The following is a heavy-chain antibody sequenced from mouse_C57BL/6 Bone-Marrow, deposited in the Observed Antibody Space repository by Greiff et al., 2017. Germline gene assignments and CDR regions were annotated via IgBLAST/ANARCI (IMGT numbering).Heavy chain of an antibody. Sequence: VMLVESGAELARPGASVKLSCKASGYTFTSYGISWVKQRTGQGLEWIGEIYPRSGNTYYNEKFKGKATLTADKSSSTAYMELRSLTSEDSAVYFCARYGYYVDYWGQGTTLTVSS. CDR3: ARYGYYVDY. J-gene: IGHJ2*01. CDR2: IYPRSGNT. D-gene: IGHD2-2*01. CDR1: GYTFTSYG. V-gene: IGHV1-81*01.